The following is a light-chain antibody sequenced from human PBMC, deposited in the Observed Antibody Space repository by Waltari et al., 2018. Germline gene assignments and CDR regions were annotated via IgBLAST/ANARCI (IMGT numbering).Light chain of an antibody. CDR3: QHLNSYPVT. CDR1: QGISSY. J-gene: IGKJ2*01. V-gene: IGKV1-9*01. CDR2: TAS. Sequence: DIQLTPSPSFLSASVGDRVTITCRASQGISSYLAWYQQKPGKAPKLLIYTASTLQSGVPSRFSGSGSGTEFTLTSSSLQPEDFATYYCQHLNSYPVTFGQGTKLEIK.